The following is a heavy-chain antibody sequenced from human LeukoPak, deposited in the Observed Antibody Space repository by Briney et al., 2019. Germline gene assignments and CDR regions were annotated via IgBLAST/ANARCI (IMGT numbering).Heavy chain of an antibody. V-gene: IGHV3-21*01. CDR1: GFTFSSYS. CDR3: ASLGSAFDY. Sequence: PGGCLRLSCAASGFTFSSYSMNWVRQAPGKGLEWVSSISSSSSYIYYADSVKGRFTISRDNAKNSLYLQMNSLRAEDTAVYYCASLGSAFDYWGQGTLVTVSS. D-gene: IGHD3-10*01. J-gene: IGHJ4*02. CDR2: ISSSSSYI.